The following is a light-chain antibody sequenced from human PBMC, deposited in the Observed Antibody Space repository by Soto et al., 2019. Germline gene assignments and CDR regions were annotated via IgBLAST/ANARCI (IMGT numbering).Light chain of an antibody. CDR3: QQSYSTPYT. Sequence: DIQMTQSQSSLSASVGDRVTITCRASQSISSSLSWYQQRPGKAPNLLNYLASSLQSGVPSRFSGSGCGTDFTPTISILQFEYVATYYFQQSYSTPYTFGQGTKLEIK. CDR1: QSISSS. CDR2: LAS. J-gene: IGKJ2*01. V-gene: IGKV1-39*01.